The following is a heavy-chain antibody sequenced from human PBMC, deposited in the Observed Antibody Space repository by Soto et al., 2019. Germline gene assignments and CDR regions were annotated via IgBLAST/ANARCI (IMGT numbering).Heavy chain of an antibody. CDR1: GLTLSSHA. J-gene: IGHJ6*02. V-gene: IGHV3-30-3*01. Sequence: QLVESGGGVVQPGWSLRLSCEASGLTLSSHAMHWVRQAPGKGLEWVALISNDGSVKNYADFVRGRFTISRDNSLNTLFLEMNSLTADDTALYYCAREVRSGSFVFYSYGMDVWGQWTTVTVSS. D-gene: IGHD3-10*01. CDR3: AREVRSGSFVFYSYGMDV. CDR2: ISNDGSVK.